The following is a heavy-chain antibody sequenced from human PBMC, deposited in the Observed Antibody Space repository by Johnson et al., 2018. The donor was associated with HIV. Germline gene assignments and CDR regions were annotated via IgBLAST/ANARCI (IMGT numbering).Heavy chain of an antibody. CDR3: AKGDYFDTRAAFDI. V-gene: IGHV3-33*03. Sequence: QMQLVESGGGLIQPGGYLRLSCAASGFTVSSNYMSWVRQAPGKGLEWVAVIWYDGSNKYYADSVKGRFTISRDNAKNSLYLQMNSLRAEDTAVYYCAKGDYFDTRAAFDIWGQGTVVIVSS. CDR2: IWYDGSNK. CDR1: GFTVSSNY. D-gene: IGHD3-22*01. J-gene: IGHJ3*02.